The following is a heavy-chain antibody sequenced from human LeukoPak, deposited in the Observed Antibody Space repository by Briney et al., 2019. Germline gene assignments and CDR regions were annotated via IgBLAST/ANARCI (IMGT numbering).Heavy chain of an antibody. CDR1: GFTFSSYA. CDR2: ISGSGGST. Sequence: PGGSLRLSCEASGFTFSSYAMSWVRQAPGKGLEWVSTISGSGGSTYYADSVKGRFTISRDNSKNTLYLQMNSLRAEDTAVYYCAKGSHYCSGGSSPFDYWGQGTLVTVSS. J-gene: IGHJ4*02. V-gene: IGHV3-23*01. D-gene: IGHD2-15*01. CDR3: AKGSHYCSGGSSPFDY.